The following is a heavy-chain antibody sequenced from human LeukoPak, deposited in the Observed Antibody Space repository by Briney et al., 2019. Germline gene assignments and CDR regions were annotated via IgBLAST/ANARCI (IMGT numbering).Heavy chain of an antibody. CDR2: MNPNSGGT. D-gene: IGHD5-24*01. J-gene: IGHJ3*02. V-gene: IGHV1-2*02. CDR3: ARGGRDGSNDQAFDI. Sequence: ASVTVSCKASGYTFTSYDINWVRQATGQGLEWMGWMNPNSGGTNYAQKFQGRVTMTRDTSISTAYMELSRLRSDDTAVYYCARGGRDGSNDQAFDIWGQGTRVTVSS. CDR1: GYTFTSYD.